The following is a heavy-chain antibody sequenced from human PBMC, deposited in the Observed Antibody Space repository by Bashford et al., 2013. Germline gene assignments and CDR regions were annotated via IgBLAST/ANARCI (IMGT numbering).Heavy chain of an antibody. V-gene: IGHV2-70*04. Sequence: SGPTLVKPTQTLTLTCTFSGFSLSSNGMRVSWIRQPPGKALEWLARIDWDDEKMYSTSLRTRLTISRDTSDNQVVLTMTNMGPVDTATYYCARMSWSGNDYYFDSWGQGARVNRLL. CDR2: IDWDDEK. CDR3: ARMSWSGNDYYFDS. D-gene: IGHD1-1*01. J-gene: IGHJ4*02. CDR1: GFSLSSNGMR.